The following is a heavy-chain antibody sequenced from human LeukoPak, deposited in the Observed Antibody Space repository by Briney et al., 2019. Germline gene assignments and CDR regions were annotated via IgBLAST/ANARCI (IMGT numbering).Heavy chain of an antibody. CDR1: GASISSDY. J-gene: IGHJ4*02. CDR3: ARGSFDGSAYYYDY. D-gene: IGHD3-22*01. CDR2: IYYSGST. V-gene: IGHV4-59*01. Sequence: ASETLSLTCSVTGASISSDYWSWIRQAPGKGLEWMGYIYYSGSTNYNPSLKSRVTISADTSMNQFSLKLKSVSAADTAVYYYARGSFDGSAYYYDYWGQGTLVTVSS.